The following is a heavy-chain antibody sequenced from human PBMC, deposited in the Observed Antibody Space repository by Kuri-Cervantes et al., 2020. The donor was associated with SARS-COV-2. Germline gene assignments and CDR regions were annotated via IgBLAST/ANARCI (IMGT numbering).Heavy chain of an antibody. CDR2: IYHSGST. J-gene: IGHJ6*02. D-gene: IGHD3-3*01. CDR1: GYSISSGYY. CDR3: ARQAFGVDYYYYYYGMDV. V-gene: IGHV4-38-2*01. Sequence: SETLSLTCAVSGYSISSGYYWGWIRQPPGKGLEWIGSIYHSGSTYYNPSLKSRVTISVDTSKNQFSLKLSSVTAADTAVYYCARQAFGVDYYYYYYGMDVWGQGTTVTVSS.